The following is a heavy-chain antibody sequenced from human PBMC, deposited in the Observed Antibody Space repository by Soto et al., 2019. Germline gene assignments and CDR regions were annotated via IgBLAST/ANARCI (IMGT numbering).Heavy chain of an antibody. CDR1: GFTLSGYA. Sequence: EVQLAESGGGLAQPGGSLSLSCAASGFTLSGYAMDWVRPAPGKGLEYVSGISSNGVGTYYANSVQGRFTISRDNSKNTVYHQRGSLRPEDMAVYYCARRARPDFYYMDVWGKGTTVTVSS. CDR2: ISSNGVGT. V-gene: IGHV3-64*01. CDR3: ARRARPDFYYMDV. D-gene: IGHD6-6*01. J-gene: IGHJ6*03.